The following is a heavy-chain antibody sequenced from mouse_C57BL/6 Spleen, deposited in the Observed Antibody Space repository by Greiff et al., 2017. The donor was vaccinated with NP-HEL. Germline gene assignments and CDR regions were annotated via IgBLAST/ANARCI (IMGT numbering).Heavy chain of an antibody. D-gene: IGHD3-2*02. V-gene: IGHV1-18*01. Sequence: VQLQQSGPELVKPGASVKIPCKASGYTFTDYNMDWVKQSHGKSLEWIGDINPNNGGTIYNQKFKGKATLTVDKSSSTAYMELRSLTSEDTAVYYCARIGAQAIYYFDYWGQGTTLTVSS. CDR3: ARIGAQAIYYFDY. J-gene: IGHJ2*01. CDR2: INPNNGGT. CDR1: GYTFTDYN.